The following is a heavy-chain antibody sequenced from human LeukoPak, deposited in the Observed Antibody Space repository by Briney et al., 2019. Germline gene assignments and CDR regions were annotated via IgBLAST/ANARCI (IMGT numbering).Heavy chain of an antibody. Sequence: PSETLSLTCTVSGYSISSGYYWGWIRQPPGKGLEWIGSTYHSGSTYHNPSLKSRLILSVDTSKNQFSLKLSSVTAADTAVYYCARGYDYGDYFDYWGQGTLVTVSS. D-gene: IGHD4-17*01. CDR1: GYSISSGYY. J-gene: IGHJ4*02. CDR3: ARGYDYGDYFDY. CDR2: TYHSGST. V-gene: IGHV4-38-2*02.